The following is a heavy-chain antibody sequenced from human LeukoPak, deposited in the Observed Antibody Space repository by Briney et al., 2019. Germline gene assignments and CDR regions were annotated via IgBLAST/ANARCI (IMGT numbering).Heavy chain of an antibody. Sequence: ASVKVSCKASGYTFTSYGISWVRQAPGQGLEWMGWISAYNGNTNYAQKLQGRVTMTTDTSTSTAYMELRSPRSDDTAVYYCARGSGIAVVVAFDYWGQGTLVTVSS. D-gene: IGHD6-19*01. V-gene: IGHV1-18*01. CDR3: ARGSGIAVVVAFDY. J-gene: IGHJ4*02. CDR1: GYTFTSYG. CDR2: ISAYNGNT.